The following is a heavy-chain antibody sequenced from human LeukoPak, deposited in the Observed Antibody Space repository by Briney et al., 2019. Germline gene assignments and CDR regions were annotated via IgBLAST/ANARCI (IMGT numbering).Heavy chain of an antibody. Sequence: GALRLSCAASGFTFSSYGMHWVRQAPGKGLEWVGRIKSKTDGGTTDYAAPVKGRFTISRDDSKNTLYLQMNSLKTEDTAVYYCTTQMGATSLFFGAFDIWGQGTMVTVSS. CDR3: TTQMGATSLFFGAFDI. CDR1: GFTFSSYG. J-gene: IGHJ3*02. V-gene: IGHV3-15*01. CDR2: IKSKTDGGTT. D-gene: IGHD3-10*01.